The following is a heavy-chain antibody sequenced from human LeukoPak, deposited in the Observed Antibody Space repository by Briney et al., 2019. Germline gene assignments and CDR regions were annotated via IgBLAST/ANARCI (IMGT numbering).Heavy chain of an antibody. CDR2: IYYSGST. J-gene: IGHJ4*02. CDR3: ARDLMTNAYDY. CDR1: GGSISSYY. Sequence: SETLSLTCTVSGGSISSYYWSWIRQPPGKGLEWIGYIYYSGSTNYNPSLKSRVTISVDTSKSQFSLKLNSVTAADTAVYYCARDLMTNAYDYWGQGTLVTVSS. V-gene: IGHV4-59*01. D-gene: IGHD3-16*01.